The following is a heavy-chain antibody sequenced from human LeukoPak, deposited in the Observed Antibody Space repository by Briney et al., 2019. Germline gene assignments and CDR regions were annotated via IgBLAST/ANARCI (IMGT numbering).Heavy chain of an antibody. V-gene: IGHV1-2*02. D-gene: IGHD3-22*01. J-gene: IGHJ4*02. CDR3: ARLPINYYDSSGYPFDY. CDR1: GYTFTGYY. CDR2: INPNSGGT. Sequence: ASVKVSCKASGYTFTGYYMHWVRQAPGQGLEWMGWINPNSGGTNYAQKFQGRVTMTRDTSISTAYMELSRLRSDDTAVYYCARLPINYYDSSGYPFDYWGQGTLVNVSS.